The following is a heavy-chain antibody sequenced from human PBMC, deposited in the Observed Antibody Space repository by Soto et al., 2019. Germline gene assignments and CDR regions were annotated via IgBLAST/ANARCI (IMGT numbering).Heavy chain of an antibody. V-gene: IGHV3-30-3*01. J-gene: IGHJ4*02. CDR3: ATWTLPLSWSWLQSAAGKFDY. CDR1: EFSFNNYA. CDR2: ISSDGNNK. Sequence: QVHLVESGGGVVQPGRSLRVSCTASEFSFNNYAVHWVRQAPGEGLEWVALISSDGNNKYYPDSVKGRFTMSRDHSNNTVYLQMHSLRLDDTAVYYCATWTLPLSWSWLQSAAGKFDYWGQGTLVTVSS. D-gene: IGHD3-10*01.